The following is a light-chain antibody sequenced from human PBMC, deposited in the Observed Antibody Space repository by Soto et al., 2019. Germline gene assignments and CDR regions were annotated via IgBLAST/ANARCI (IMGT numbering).Light chain of an antibody. J-gene: IGLJ3*02. Sequence: QSVLTQPPSASGSPRQSVTISCSGTSRDVGGYNYVSWYQQHPGKAPKLIIFEVSKRPSGVPDRFSASKSGNTASLTVSGLQAEDEADYFCSSYAGSNNVVFGGGTKLTVL. V-gene: IGLV2-8*01. CDR3: SSYAGSNNVV. CDR2: EVS. CDR1: SRDVGGYNY.